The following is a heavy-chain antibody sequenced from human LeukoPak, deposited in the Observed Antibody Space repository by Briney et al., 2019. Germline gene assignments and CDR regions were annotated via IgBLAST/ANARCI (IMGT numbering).Heavy chain of an antibody. CDR3: ARSVGSTSSFD. CDR1: GYTFTSYD. V-gene: IGHV1-8*01. CDR2: MSPNSGNT. D-gene: IGHD2-2*01. Sequence: ASVTVSCKASGYTFTSYDINWVRQATGQGLEWMGWMSPNSGNTGYAQKFQGRVTMTRDTSISTAYMDLSRLRFDDTAVYYCARSVGSTSSFDWGQGTLVTVSS. J-gene: IGHJ4*02.